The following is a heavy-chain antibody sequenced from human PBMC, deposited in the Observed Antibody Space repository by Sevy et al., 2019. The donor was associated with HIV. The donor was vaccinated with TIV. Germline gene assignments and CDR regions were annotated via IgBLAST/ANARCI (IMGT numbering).Heavy chain of an antibody. V-gene: IGHV3-30*02. CDR2: IQYDGNNK. J-gene: IGHJ4*02. Sequence: GGSLRLSCAASGFTFSYSGMHWVRQAPGQGLEWVTFIQYDGNNKNYADSVKGRFTISRDNSKNTLYLQMNSLRSEDTAVYYCAKNTAAVGTGGFDYWGQGTLVTVSS. D-gene: IGHD6-13*01. CDR1: GFTFSYSG. CDR3: AKNTAAVGTGGFDY.